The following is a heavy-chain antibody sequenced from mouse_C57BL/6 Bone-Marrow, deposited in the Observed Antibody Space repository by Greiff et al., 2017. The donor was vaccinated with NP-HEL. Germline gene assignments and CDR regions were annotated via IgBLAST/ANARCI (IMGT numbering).Heavy chain of an antibody. D-gene: IGHD1-1*01. Sequence: QVQLQQSGPELVKPGASVKISCKASGYAFSSSWMNWVKQRPGQGLEWIGRIYPGDGDTNYNGKFKGKATLTADKSSSTAYMQLSSLASEESAVYFCSRSYYYGSRPPFDYGGQGTTLTVSS. CDR2: IYPGDGDT. CDR3: SRSYYYGSRPPFDY. J-gene: IGHJ2*01. CDR1: GYAFSSSW. V-gene: IGHV1-82*01.